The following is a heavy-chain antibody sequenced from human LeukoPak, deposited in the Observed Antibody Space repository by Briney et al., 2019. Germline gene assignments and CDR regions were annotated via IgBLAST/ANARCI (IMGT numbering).Heavy chain of an antibody. V-gene: IGHV3-23*01. D-gene: IGHD6-19*01. CDR3: AKEGLSGGYSSGWSDY. Sequence: GGSLRLSCSASGFTFSNYAMSWVRQAPGKGLEWVSAINDGVGRAFYADAVRGRFTISRDNAKNSLYLQMNSLRVEDTAVYYCAKEGLSGGYSSGWSDYWGQGTLVTDSS. CDR2: INDGVGRA. J-gene: IGHJ4*02. CDR1: GFTFSNYA.